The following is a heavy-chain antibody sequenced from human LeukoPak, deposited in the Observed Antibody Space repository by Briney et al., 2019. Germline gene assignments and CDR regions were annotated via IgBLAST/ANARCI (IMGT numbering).Heavy chain of an antibody. D-gene: IGHD5-12*01. Sequence: SETLSLTCTVSGGSISSYYWSWIRQPPGKGLEWIGFIYYSGSADYNPSLRSRVTISVDTSKNQFSLKLTSVTAADTAVYYCARTGVVATSYFFDYWGHGTLVTVSS. J-gene: IGHJ4*01. CDR1: GGSISSYY. CDR3: ARTGVVATSYFFDY. CDR2: IYYSGSA. V-gene: IGHV4-59*01.